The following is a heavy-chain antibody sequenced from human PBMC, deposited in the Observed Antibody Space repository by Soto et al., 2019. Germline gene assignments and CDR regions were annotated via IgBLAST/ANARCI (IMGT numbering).Heavy chain of an antibody. J-gene: IGHJ6*02. CDR3: ARDNRRCMHLWTTCYSYYAMHV. V-gene: IGHV1-69*06. CDR1: GGTFSSYA. D-gene: IGHD2-8*01. CDR2: IIPIFGTA. Sequence: SVKVSCKASGGTFSSYAISWVRQAPGQGLEWMGGIIPIFGTANYAQKFQGRVTITADKSTSTAYMELSSLRSEDTAVYYCARDNRRCMHLWTTCYSYYAMHVWGQGTMVTVSS.